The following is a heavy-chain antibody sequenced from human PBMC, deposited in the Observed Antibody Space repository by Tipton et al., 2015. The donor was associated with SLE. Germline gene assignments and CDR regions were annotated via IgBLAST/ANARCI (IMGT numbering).Heavy chain of an antibody. J-gene: IGHJ4*02. CDR1: GFTFSDYY. Sequence: GSLRLSCAASGFTFSDYYMSWIRQAPGKGLEWVANIKEDGSEKYYADSVKGRFTISRDNSKNTLYLQMNSLRAEDTAVYYCAKGAVAGTLFDYWGQGTLVTVSS. D-gene: IGHD6-19*01. CDR3: AKGAVAGTLFDY. CDR2: IKEDGSEK. V-gene: IGHV3-7*01.